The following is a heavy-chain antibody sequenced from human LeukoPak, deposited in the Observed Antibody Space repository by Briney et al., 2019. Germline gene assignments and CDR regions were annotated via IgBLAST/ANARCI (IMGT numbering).Heavy chain of an antibody. CDR3: ARSTSSGYYYYMDV. V-gene: IGHV3-20*04. CDR1: GFTFDDHG. Sequence: PGGSLRLSCAASGFTFDDHGMNWVRQAPGRGLEWVAGITWNGGSTGYVDSVKGRFTISRDNAKNSLYLQMNSLRAEDTALYYCARSTSSGYYYYMDVWGKGTTVTVSS. J-gene: IGHJ6*03. D-gene: IGHD3-22*01. CDR2: ITWNGGST.